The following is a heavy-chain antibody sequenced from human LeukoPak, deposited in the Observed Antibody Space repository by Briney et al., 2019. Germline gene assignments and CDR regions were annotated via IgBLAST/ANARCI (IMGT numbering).Heavy chain of an antibody. CDR1: GFTFSSYG. Sequence: PGGSLRLSCAASGFTFSSYGMHWVRQAPGKGLEWVAVISYDGSNKYFADSVKGRFTISRDNSKNTLYLQMNSLRAEDTAVYYCAKDRSPRYFDWPLDYWGQGTLVTVSS. CDR2: ISYDGSNK. V-gene: IGHV3-30*18. D-gene: IGHD3-9*01. J-gene: IGHJ4*02. CDR3: AKDRSPRYFDWPLDY.